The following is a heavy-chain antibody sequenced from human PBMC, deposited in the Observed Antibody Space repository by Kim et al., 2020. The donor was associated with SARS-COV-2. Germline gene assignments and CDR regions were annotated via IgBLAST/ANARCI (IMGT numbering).Heavy chain of an antibody. Sequence: ASVKVSCKASGYTFTSYGISWVRQAPGQGLEWMGWISAYNGNTNYAQKLQGRVTMTTDTSTSTAYMELRSLRSDDTAVYYCARFYGSGSYTYSYYYYYGMDVWGQGTTVTVSS. CDR1: GYTFTSYG. D-gene: IGHD3-10*01. CDR2: ISAYNGNT. V-gene: IGHV1-18*01. CDR3: ARFYGSGSYTYSYYYYYGMDV. J-gene: IGHJ6*02.